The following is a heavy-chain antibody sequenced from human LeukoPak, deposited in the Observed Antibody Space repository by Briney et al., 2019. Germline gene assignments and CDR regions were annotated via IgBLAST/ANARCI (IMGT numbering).Heavy chain of an antibody. CDR3: ARRPAYYYDSSGYFPDY. V-gene: IGHV4-39*07. J-gene: IGHJ4*02. CDR1: GGSISNNNYY. Sequence: SETLSLTCTVSGGSISNNNYYWAWIRQPPGKGLEWIGEINHSGSTNYNPSLKSRVTISVDTSKNQFSLKLSSVTAADTAVYYCARRPAYYYDSSGYFPDYWGQGTLVTVSS. CDR2: INHSGST. D-gene: IGHD3-22*01.